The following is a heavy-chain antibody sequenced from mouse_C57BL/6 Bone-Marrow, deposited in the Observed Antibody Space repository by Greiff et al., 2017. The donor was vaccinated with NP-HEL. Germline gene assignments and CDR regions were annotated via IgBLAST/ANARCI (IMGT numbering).Heavy chain of an antibody. CDR1: GYSITSGYY. V-gene: IGHV3-6*01. CDR2: ISYDGSH. CDR3: ARIRITTVVAEADAMDY. D-gene: IGHD1-1*01. J-gene: IGHJ4*01. Sequence: EVKLQESGPGLVKPSQSLSLTCSVTGYSITSGYYWNWIRQFPGNKLEWMGYISYDGSHNYNPSLKNRISFTRDTSKNQFFLKLNSVTTEDTATYYCARIRITTVVAEADAMDYWGQGTSVTVSS.